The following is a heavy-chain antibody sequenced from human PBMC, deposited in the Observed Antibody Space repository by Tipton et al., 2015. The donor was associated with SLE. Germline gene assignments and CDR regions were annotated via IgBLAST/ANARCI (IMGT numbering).Heavy chain of an antibody. CDR3: ARAIMGLRGFDY. Sequence: TLSLTCTVSGGSISSSSYYWGWIRQPPGKGLEWIGSIYYSGSTYYNPSLKSRVTISVDTSKNQFSLKLSSVTAADTAVYYCARAIMGLRGFDYWGQGTLVSVSS. J-gene: IGHJ4*02. V-gene: IGHV4-39*07. D-gene: IGHD3-16*01. CDR1: GGSISSSSYY. CDR2: IYYSGST.